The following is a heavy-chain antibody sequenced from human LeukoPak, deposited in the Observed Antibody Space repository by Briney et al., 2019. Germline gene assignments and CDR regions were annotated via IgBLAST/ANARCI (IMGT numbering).Heavy chain of an antibody. CDR3: ARDKNYFDY. Sequence: ASVKVSCKASGGTFSSYAISWVRQAPGQGLEWMGWISAYNGNTKYAQKLQGRVTMTTDTSTSTAYMGLRSLRSDDTAVYYCARDKNYFDYWGQGTLVTVSS. CDR1: GGTFSSYA. J-gene: IGHJ4*02. V-gene: IGHV1-18*01. CDR2: ISAYNGNT.